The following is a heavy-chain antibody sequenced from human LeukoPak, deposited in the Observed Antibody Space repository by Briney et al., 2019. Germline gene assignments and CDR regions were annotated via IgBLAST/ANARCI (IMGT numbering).Heavy chain of an antibody. CDR1: AFPFSAYW. J-gene: IGHJ6*03. Sequence: TGRSLRPSCAASAFPFSAYWMIWVRQALGKGLQWVADIKKDGSDTYYVDSVKGRFTISRDNAKNSLYLQMNSLRAEDTAVYYCARLYCSIGTCYSYYMDVWGKGTTVTVSS. V-gene: IGHV3-7*01. CDR2: IKKDGSDT. D-gene: IGHD2-15*01. CDR3: ARLYCSIGTCYSYYMDV.